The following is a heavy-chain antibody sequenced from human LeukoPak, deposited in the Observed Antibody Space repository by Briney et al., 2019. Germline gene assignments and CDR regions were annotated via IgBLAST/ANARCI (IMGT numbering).Heavy chain of an antibody. CDR3: ARAIVVPAAPPYYFDY. D-gene: IGHD2-2*01. CDR2: IYYSGST. Sequence: SETLSLTCTVSGGSISSYYWSWIRQPSGKGLEWIGYIYYSGSTNYNPSLKSRVTISVDTSKNQFSLKLSSVTAADTAVYYCARAIVVPAAPPYYFDYWGQGTLVTVSS. J-gene: IGHJ4*02. CDR1: GGSISSYY. V-gene: IGHV4-59*12.